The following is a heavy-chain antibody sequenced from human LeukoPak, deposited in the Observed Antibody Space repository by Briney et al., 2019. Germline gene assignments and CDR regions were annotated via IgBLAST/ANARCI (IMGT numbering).Heavy chain of an antibody. CDR1: GFTFSDYY. J-gene: IGHJ5*02. Sequence: GGSLRLSCAASGFTFSDYYMSWIRQAPGKGLEWVSSISSSSSYIYYADSVKGRFTISRDNAKNSLYLQMNSLRAEDTAVYYCASFTIFGVVNWFDPWGQGTLVTVSS. CDR3: ASFTIFGVVNWFDP. V-gene: IGHV3-11*06. D-gene: IGHD3-3*01. CDR2: ISSSSSYI.